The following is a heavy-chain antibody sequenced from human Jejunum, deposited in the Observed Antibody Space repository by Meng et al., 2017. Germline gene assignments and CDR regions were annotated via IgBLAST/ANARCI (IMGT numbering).Heavy chain of an antibody. CDR1: GFTFRTYL. Sequence: EVQLWGSVGGLVQPGGSLTLSCASSGFTFRTYLMHWVRQAPGKVLVWVSQIKPDGVNIAYADFVKGRFTISRDNAKNTLYLEMNSLRAEDTAVYYCARDNDWVVWDNWGQGTLVTVSS. D-gene: IGHD1-1*01. CDR2: IKPDGVNI. J-gene: IGHJ4*02. CDR3: ARDNDWVVWDN. V-gene: IGHV3-74*01.